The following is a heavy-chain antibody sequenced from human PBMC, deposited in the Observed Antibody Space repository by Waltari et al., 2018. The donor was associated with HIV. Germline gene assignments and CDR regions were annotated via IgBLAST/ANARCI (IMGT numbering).Heavy chain of an antibody. D-gene: IGHD3-3*01. J-gene: IGHJ5*02. CDR2: IYYTGST. CDR3: VRDRRLRFLRGFDR. V-gene: IGHV4-31*02. Sequence: EWIGHIYYTGSTDYNPSLKSRLNISVDTSDNQFSLNLSSVTAADTAVYYCVRDRRLRFLRGFDRWGQGTLVTVSS.